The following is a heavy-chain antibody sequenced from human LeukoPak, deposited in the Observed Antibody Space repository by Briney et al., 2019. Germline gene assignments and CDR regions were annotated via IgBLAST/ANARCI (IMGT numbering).Heavy chain of an antibody. Sequence: GGSLRLSCTASGFTITSYVTSWVRQAPGKGLEWISSLRGGDDSTNYADSVKGRFAISRDNAKNSLYLQMNSLRAEDTAVYYCARRALCSSTSCYFGAFDIWGQGTMLTVSS. CDR3: ARRALCSSTSCYFGAFDI. V-gene: IGHV3-21*01. CDR2: LRGGDDST. CDR1: GFTITSYV. D-gene: IGHD2-2*01. J-gene: IGHJ3*02.